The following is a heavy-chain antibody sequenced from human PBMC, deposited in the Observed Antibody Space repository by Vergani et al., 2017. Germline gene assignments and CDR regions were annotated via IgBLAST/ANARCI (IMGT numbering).Heavy chain of an antibody. CDR1: GYTFTDYY. CDR3: ATGGDSSSPGDTPEAVACKRYYYYGMDV. Sequence: EVQLVQSGAEVKKPGATVKISCKVSGYTFTDYYMHWVQQAPGKGLEWMGLVDPEDGETIYAEKFQGRVTITADTSTDTAYMELSSLRSEDTAVYYCATGGDSSSPGDTPEAVACKRYYYYGMDVWGQGTTVTVSS. CDR2: VDPEDGET. J-gene: IGHJ6*02. D-gene: IGHD6-19*01. V-gene: IGHV1-69-2*01.